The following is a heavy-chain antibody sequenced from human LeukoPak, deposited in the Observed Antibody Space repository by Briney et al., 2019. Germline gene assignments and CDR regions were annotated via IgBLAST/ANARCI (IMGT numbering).Heavy chain of an antibody. CDR1: GGSISSYY. V-gene: IGHV4-59*01. CDR2: IYYSGST. Sequence: PSETLSLTCTVSGGSISSYYWSWIRQPPGKGLEWIGYIYYSGSTNYNPSLKSRVTISVDTSKNQFSLKLSSVTAADTAVYYCARARDYGENIRWGQGTLVTVPS. D-gene: IGHD4-17*01. CDR3: ARARDYGENIR. J-gene: IGHJ4*02.